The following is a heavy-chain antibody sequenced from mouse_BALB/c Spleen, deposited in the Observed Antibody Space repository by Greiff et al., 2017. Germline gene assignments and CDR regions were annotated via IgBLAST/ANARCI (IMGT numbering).Heavy chain of an antibody. J-gene: IGHJ3*01. V-gene: IGHV7-3*02. CDR3: ARDSGYGNPFAY. Sequence: EVKLVESGGGLVQPGGSLRLSCATSGFTFTDYYMSWVRQPPGKALEWLGFIRNKANGYTTEYSASVKGRFTISRDNSQSILYLQMNTLRAEVSATYYCARDSGYGNPFAYWGQGTLVTVSA. D-gene: IGHD2-1*01. CDR1: GFTFTDYY. CDR2: IRNKANGYTT.